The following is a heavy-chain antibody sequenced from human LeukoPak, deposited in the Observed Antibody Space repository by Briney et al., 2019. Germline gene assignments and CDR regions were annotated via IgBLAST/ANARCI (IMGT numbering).Heavy chain of an antibody. CDR1: GFTFSSYG. D-gene: IGHD2-15*01. V-gene: IGHV3-33*06. J-gene: IGHJ4*02. CDR3: AKERSIGGDFDY. CDR2: IWYDGSNK. Sequence: GGSLRLSCAASGFTFSSYGMHWVRQAPGKGLEWVAVIWYDGSNKYYADSVKGRFTISRDNSKNTLYLQMNSLRAEDTAVYYCAKERSIGGDFDYWGQGTLVTVSS.